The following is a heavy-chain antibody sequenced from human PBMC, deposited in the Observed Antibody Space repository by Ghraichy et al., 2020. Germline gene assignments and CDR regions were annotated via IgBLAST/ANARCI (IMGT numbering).Heavy chain of an antibody. Sequence: GGSLRLSCAASGFTFSSYGMHWVRQAPGKGLEWVAVISYDGSNKYYADSVKGRFTISRDNSKNTLYLQMNSLRAEDTAVYYCAKDLIDSSGTMGGYYYMDVWGKGTTVTVSS. J-gene: IGHJ6*03. CDR3: AKDLIDSSGTMGGYYYMDV. CDR1: GFTFSSYG. V-gene: IGHV3-30*18. D-gene: IGHD3-22*01. CDR2: ISYDGSNK.